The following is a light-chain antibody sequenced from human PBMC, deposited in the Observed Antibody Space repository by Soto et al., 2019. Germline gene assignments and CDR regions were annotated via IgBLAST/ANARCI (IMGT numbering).Light chain of an antibody. Sequence: DIVMTQSPDSLAVSLGERATINCKSSQSVLYSPNNKNYLAWFQQTPGQAPRLLIYWASTRESGVPDRFSGSGSGTDFTLTISSLQAEDVAVYYCQQYHSPPWTFGQGTKVEIK. CDR3: QQYHSPPWT. J-gene: IGKJ1*01. CDR1: QSVLYSPNNKNY. CDR2: WAS. V-gene: IGKV4-1*01.